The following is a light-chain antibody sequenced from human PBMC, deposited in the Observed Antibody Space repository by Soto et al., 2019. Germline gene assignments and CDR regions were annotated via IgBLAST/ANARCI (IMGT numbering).Light chain of an antibody. J-gene: IGLJ2*01. CDR2: GNS. CDR1: SSNIGAGYD. V-gene: IGLV1-40*01. CDR3: QSYDSSLSVVV. Sequence: QSVLTQPPSVSGGPGQRVTISCTGSSSNIGAGYDVHWYQQLPGTAPKLLIYGNSNRPSGVPDRFSGSKSGTSASLAITGLQAEDEADYYCQSYDSSLSVVVFGGGTQLTVL.